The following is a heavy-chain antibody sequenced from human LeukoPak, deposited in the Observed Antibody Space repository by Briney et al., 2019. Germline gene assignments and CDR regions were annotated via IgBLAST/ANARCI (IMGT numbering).Heavy chain of an antibody. Sequence: GGALRISRAAPGFTLSSYAMSLGRQAPGKGLGWVSANSGSGGSTYYADSVKGRFTISRDYSKNTLYLQMNSLRVEDTAVYYCAKVKDYDILTGYYGYYGMDVWGQGTTVTVSS. D-gene: IGHD3-9*01. CDR3: AKVKDYDILTGYYGYYGMDV. CDR1: GFTLSSYA. J-gene: IGHJ6*02. V-gene: IGHV3-23*01. CDR2: NSGSGGST.